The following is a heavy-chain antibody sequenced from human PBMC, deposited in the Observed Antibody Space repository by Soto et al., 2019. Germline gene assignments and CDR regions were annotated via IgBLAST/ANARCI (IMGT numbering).Heavy chain of an antibody. D-gene: IGHD6-19*01. CDR2: IYYSGST. CDR1: GGSIYSYY. J-gene: IGHJ4*02. CDR3: AKRYSSGWTFDY. Sequence: SETLSLTCTVSGGSIYSYYWNWIRQPPGKGLEWIGYIYYSGSTNYNPSLKSRVTMSVDTSKNQFSLKLSSVTAADTAVYYCAKRYSSGWTFDYWGQGTLVTVSS. V-gene: IGHV4-59*01.